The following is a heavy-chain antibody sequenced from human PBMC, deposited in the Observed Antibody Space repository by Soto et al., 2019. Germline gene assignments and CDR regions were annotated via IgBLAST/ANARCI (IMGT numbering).Heavy chain of an antibody. CDR3: ESLVYCSGGSCRNWFDP. Sequence: QVQLVQSGAEVKKPGSSVKVSCKASGGTFSSYAISWVRQAPGQGLEWMGGIIPIFGTANYAQKFQGRVTITADESTSTAYMELSSLRSEDTDVYYCESLVYCSGGSCRNWFDPWGQGTLVTVSS. CDR1: GGTFSSYA. CDR2: IIPIFGTA. J-gene: IGHJ5*02. D-gene: IGHD2-15*01. V-gene: IGHV1-69*01.